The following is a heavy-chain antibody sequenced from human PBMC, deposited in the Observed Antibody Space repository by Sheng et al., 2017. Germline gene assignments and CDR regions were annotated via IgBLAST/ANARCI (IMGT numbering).Heavy chain of an antibody. CDR2: IYYSGST. Sequence: QVQLQESGPGLVKPSETLSLTCTVSGGSISSYYWSWIRQPPGKGLEWIGYIYYSGSTNYNPSLKSRVTISVDTSKNQFSLKLSSVTAADTAVYYCARDHDYGDYALVYWGQGTLGHRLL. CDR1: GGSISSYY. J-gene: IGHJ4*02. CDR3: ARDHDYGDYALVY. V-gene: IGHV4-59*01. D-gene: IGHD4-17*01.